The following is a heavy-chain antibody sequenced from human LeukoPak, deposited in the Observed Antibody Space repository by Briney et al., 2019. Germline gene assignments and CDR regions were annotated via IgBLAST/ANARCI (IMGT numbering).Heavy chain of an antibody. V-gene: IGHV1-8*01. J-gene: IGHJ3*02. CDR3: ARESDTALFDI. D-gene: IGHD5-18*01. Sequence: ASVKVSCKASGYTFTSYDINWVRQATGQGLEWMGWMNPRNGNTGYAQNFQGRVTMTRDTSTSTAYLELSSLRSEDTAVYYCARESDTALFDIWGQGTMVTVSS. CDR1: GYTFTSYD. CDR2: MNPRNGNT.